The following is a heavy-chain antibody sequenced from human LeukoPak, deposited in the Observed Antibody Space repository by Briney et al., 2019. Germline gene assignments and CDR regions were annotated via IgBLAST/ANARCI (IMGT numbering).Heavy chain of an antibody. CDR2: VKQDGSEK. D-gene: IGHD3-3*01. CDR3: ARGHRAWSY. J-gene: IGHJ4*02. Sequence: GGSLRLSCAASGFTFSSYWVTWVRQAPGKGLEWVANVKQDGSEKNYVDSVKGRFTISRDNAKNSLYLQMNSLRVDDTAVYYCARGHRAWSYWGQGTLVTVSS. V-gene: IGHV3-7*01. CDR1: GFTFSSYW.